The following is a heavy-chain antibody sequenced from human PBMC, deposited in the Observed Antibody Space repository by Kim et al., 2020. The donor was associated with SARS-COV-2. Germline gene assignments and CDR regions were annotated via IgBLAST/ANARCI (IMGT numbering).Heavy chain of an antibody. CDR3: ARVRGVGATNYFDY. CDR1: GGSISSYY. D-gene: IGHD1-26*01. CDR2: IYTSGST. V-gene: IGHV4-4*07. J-gene: IGHJ4*02. Sequence: SETLSLTCTVSGGSISSYYWSWIRQPAGKGLEWIGRIYTSGSTNYNPSLKSRVTMSVDTSKNQFSLKLSSVTAADTAVYYCARVRGVGATNYFDYWGQGTLVTVSS.